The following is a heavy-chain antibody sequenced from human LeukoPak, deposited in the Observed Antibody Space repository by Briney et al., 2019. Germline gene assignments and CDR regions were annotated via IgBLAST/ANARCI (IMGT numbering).Heavy chain of an antibody. CDR1: CGSISSYY. J-gene: IGHJ4*02. V-gene: IGHV4-59*08. CDR2: IYYSGST. D-gene: IGHD3-22*01. CDR3: ARHPMIVVVPDY. Sequence: SGPLSLTCSVACGSISSYYGIWLRRPPGKGLEWIGYIYYSGSTNYNPSLKSRVTISVDTSKNQFSLKLSSVTAADTAVYYCARHPMIVVVPDYWGQGTLVTVSS.